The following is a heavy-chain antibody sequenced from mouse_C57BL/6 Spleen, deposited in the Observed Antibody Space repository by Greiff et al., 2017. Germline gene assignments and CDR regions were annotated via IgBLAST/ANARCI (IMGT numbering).Heavy chain of an antibody. CDR2: IYPGGGYT. V-gene: IGHV1-63*01. CDR1: GYTFTNYW. J-gene: IGHJ4*01. CDR3: ASGYSRAMDY. D-gene: IGHD2-3*01. Sequence: VQLQQSGAELVRPGTSVTMSCKASGYTFTNYWIGWAKQRPGHGLEWIGDIYPGGGYTNYNEKFKGKATLTADKSSSTAYMQFSSLTSEDSAIYYCASGYSRAMDYWGQGTSVTVSS.